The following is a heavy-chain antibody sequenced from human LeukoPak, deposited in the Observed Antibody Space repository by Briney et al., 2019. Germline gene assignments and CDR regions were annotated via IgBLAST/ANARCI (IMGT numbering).Heavy chain of an antibody. V-gene: IGHV3-30-3*01. Sequence: PGGSLRLSCAASRFTFSSYAMHWVRQAPGKGLEWVAVISYDGSNKYYADSVKGRFTISRDNSKNTLYLQMNSLRAEDTAVYYCARDIQAAAIWGMDVWGQGTTVTVSS. CDR1: RFTFSSYA. CDR2: ISYDGSNK. D-gene: IGHD6-13*01. J-gene: IGHJ6*02. CDR3: ARDIQAAAIWGMDV.